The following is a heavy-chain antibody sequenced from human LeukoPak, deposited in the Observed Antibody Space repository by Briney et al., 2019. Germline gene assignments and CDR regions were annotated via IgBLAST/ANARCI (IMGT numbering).Heavy chain of an antibody. J-gene: IGHJ4*02. D-gene: IGHD6-19*01. V-gene: IGHV4-39*07. CDR1: GGSISSSSYY. CDR3: ARDLKIGGNSGWYTFDY. CDR2: IYYSGST. Sequence: SETLSLTCTVSGGSISSSSYYWGLIRQPPGKGLVWIGSIYYSGSTYYNPSLKSRVTISVDTSKNQFSLKLNSVTAADTAVYYCARDLKIGGNSGWYTFDYWGQGTLVTVSS.